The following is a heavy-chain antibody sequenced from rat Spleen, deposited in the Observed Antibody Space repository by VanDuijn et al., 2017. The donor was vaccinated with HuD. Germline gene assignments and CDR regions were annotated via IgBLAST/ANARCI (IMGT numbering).Heavy chain of an antibody. Sequence: QVQLKESGPGLVQPSQTLSLTCTVSGFSLTSYPVHWVRQPPGKGLEWMGEMWSVGDTAYNSALKSRLSISRDTSKSKVVLKMNSLQTEDTAPYYCARTYRYKIDYWGEGVMVTVSS. CDR1: GFSLTSYP. CDR3: ARTYRYKIDY. J-gene: IGHJ2*01. D-gene: IGHD1-5*01. V-gene: IGHV2-32*01. CDR2: MWSVGDT.